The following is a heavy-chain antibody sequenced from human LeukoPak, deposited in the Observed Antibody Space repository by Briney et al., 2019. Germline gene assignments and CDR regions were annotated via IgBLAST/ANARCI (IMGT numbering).Heavy chain of an antibody. CDR2: IIPILGIA. D-gene: IGHD5-24*01. Sequence: GSSVKVSCKASGGTFSSYAISWVRQAPGQGLEWMGRIIPILGIANYAQRFRGRVTITADESTSTAYMELSSLRSEDTAVYYCARSQRAGYNVYYFDSWGQGTLVTVSS. CDR1: GGTFSSYA. V-gene: IGHV1-69*04. CDR3: ARSQRAGYNVYYFDS. J-gene: IGHJ4*02.